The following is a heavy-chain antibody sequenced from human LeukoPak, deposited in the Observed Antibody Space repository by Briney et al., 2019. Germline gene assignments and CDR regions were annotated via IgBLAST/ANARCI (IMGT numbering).Heavy chain of an antibody. V-gene: IGHV1-3*03. CDR1: GYTFTSYA. D-gene: IGHD4/OR15-4a*01. CDR3: ARGGANRRYYYYYMDV. CDR2: INAGNGNT. Sequence: ASVKVSCKASGYTFTSYAMHWVRQAPGQRLEWMGWINAGNGNTKYSQEFQGRVTITRDTSASTAYMELSSLRSEDMAVYYCARGGANRRYYYYYMDVWGKGTTVTVSS. J-gene: IGHJ6*03.